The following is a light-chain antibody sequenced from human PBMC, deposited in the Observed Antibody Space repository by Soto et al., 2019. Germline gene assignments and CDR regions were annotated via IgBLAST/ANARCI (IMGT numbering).Light chain of an antibody. CDR2: EVS. CDR1: SSDVGGYNY. J-gene: IGLJ2*01. V-gene: IGLV2-14*01. Sequence: QSVLTQPASVSGSPGQSITISCTGTSSDVGGYNYVSWYQQCPGKAPKLIIYEVSNRPSGVSNRFSGSKSGYTASLTISGRQAEDEADYYCSSYTSSSTLVVFGGGTKLTVL. CDR3: SSYTSSSTLVV.